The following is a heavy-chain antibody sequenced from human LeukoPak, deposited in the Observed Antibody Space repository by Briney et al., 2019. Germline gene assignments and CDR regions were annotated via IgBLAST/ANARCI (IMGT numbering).Heavy chain of an antibody. CDR3: ARDWESSSWFYYYYMDV. D-gene: IGHD6-13*01. CDR1: GFTFNSYA. J-gene: IGHJ6*03. V-gene: IGHV3-30-3*01. CDR2: ISYDGSNK. Sequence: GRSLRLSCAASGFTFNSYAMHWVRQAPGKGLEWVAVISYDGSNKYYADSVKGRFTISRDNSKNTLYLQMNSLRAEDTAVYYCARDWESSSWFYYYYMDVWGKGTTVSVSS.